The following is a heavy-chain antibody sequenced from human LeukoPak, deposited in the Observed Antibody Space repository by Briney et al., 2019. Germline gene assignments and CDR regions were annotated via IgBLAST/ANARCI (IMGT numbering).Heavy chain of an antibody. Sequence: GGSVKVSCKASGYTFTGYHMHWVRQAPGQGLEWMGIINPSGGSTNYAQKFQGRVTMTRDMSTSTVYMELSSLRSEDTAVYYCAREAVTISGLVRTQTTKSPHRFDPWGQGTLVTVSS. D-gene: IGHD3-3*01. V-gene: IGHV1-46*01. J-gene: IGHJ5*02. CDR1: GYTFTGYH. CDR2: INPSGGST. CDR3: AREAVTISGLVRTQTTKSPHRFDP.